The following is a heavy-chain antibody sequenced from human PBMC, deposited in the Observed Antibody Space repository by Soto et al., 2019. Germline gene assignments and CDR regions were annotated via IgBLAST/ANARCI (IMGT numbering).Heavy chain of an antibody. D-gene: IGHD3-3*01. CDR1: GYTFTSYY. Sequence: ASLKLSCKASGYTFTSYYIHWVRQAPGQGLEWMGIINPSGGSTSYAQKFQGRVTMTRDTSTSTVYMELSSLRSEDTAVYYCARETITIFGVVDDYWGQGTLVTVSS. V-gene: IGHV1-46*01. CDR2: INPSGGST. J-gene: IGHJ4*02. CDR3: ARETITIFGVVDDY.